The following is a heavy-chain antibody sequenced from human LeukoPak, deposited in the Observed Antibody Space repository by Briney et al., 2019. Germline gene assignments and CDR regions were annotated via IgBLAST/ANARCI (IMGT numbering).Heavy chain of an antibody. CDR3: AKDRDIVVVPAALDAFDI. CDR2: FSGSGGST. D-gene: IGHD2-2*01. Sequence: GGSLRLSCAASGFTFSSYAMSWVRQAPGKGLEWVSAFSGSGGSTYYADSVKGRFTISRDNSKNTLYLQMNSLRAEDTAVYYCAKDRDIVVVPAALDAFDIWGQGTMVTVSS. CDR1: GFTFSSYA. V-gene: IGHV3-23*01. J-gene: IGHJ3*02.